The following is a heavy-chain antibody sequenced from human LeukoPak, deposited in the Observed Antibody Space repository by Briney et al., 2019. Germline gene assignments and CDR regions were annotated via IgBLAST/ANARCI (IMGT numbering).Heavy chain of an antibody. J-gene: IGHJ6*03. Sequence: GGSLRLSCAVSGFTFSRYWMSWVRQAPGKGLEWVANINHDGSVKYYVDSVKGRFTISRDSAKNSLYLQMNSLRAEDTAVYYCTRDSQDSYVYYMVVWGKGTTVTVSS. CDR1: GFTFSRYW. CDR3: TRDSQDSYVYYMVV. CDR2: INHDGSVK. V-gene: IGHV3-7*01. D-gene: IGHD3-10*02.